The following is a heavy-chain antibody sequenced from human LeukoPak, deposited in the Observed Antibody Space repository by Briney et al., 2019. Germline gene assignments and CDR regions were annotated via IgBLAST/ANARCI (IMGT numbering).Heavy chain of an antibody. CDR2: MYYYGST. Sequence: PSETLSLTCTVSGGSISSSNCYWGWIRQSPGKGLEWIGSMYYYGSTYYNPSLKSRVAISVDTSTNQFPLKLSSVAAADTAVYYCARHALYGSGKNWFDPWGQGTLVTVSS. CDR1: GGSISSSNCY. J-gene: IGHJ5*02. D-gene: IGHD3-10*01. CDR3: ARHALYGSGKNWFDP. V-gene: IGHV4-39*01.